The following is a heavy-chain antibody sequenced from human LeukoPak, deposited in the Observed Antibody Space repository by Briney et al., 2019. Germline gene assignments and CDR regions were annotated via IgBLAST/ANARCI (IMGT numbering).Heavy chain of an antibody. V-gene: IGHV5-51*01. D-gene: IGHD2-15*01. CDR3: ARRPGYCSGGSCYSSNWFDP. J-gene: IGHJ5*02. CDR2: IYPGGSDT. Sequence: GESLKISCKGSGCSFTSYWIGWVRQMPGKGLEWMGIIYPGGSDTRYSPSFQGQVTISADKSISTAYLQWSSLKASDTAMYYCARRPGYCSGGSCYSSNWFDPWGQGTLVTVSS. CDR1: GCSFTSYW.